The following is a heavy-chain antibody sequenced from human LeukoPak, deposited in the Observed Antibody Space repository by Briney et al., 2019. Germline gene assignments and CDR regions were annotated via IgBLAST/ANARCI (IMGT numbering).Heavy chain of an antibody. V-gene: IGHV3-48*01. J-gene: IGHJ4*02. CDR1: GFTFSSYS. CDR3: GCSSTSCYF. Sequence: GGSLRLSCAASGFTFSSYSMNWVRQAPGKGLEWVSYISSSSSTIYYADSVKGRFTISRDNSKNTLYLQMNSLRAEDTAVYYCGCSSTSCYFWGQGTLVTVSS. CDR2: ISSSSSTI. D-gene: IGHD2-2*01.